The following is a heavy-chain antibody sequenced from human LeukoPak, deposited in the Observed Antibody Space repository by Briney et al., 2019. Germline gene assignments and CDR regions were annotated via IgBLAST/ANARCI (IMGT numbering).Heavy chain of an antibody. D-gene: IGHD3-10*01. CDR1: GYTFTSYD. CDR2: INPNSGNT. Sequence: ASVKVSCKASGYTFTSYDINWVRQATGQGLEWMGWINPNSGNTGYAQKFQGRVTMTRNTSISTAYMELSSLRSEDTAVYYCARGRYYYGSGSKNYYFDYWGQGTLVTVSS. J-gene: IGHJ4*02. CDR3: ARGRYYYGSGSKNYYFDY. V-gene: IGHV1-8*01.